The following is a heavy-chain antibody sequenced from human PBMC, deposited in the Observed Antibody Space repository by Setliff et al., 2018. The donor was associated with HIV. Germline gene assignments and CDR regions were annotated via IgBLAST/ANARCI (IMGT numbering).Heavy chain of an antibody. CDR1: GGSISTSY. J-gene: IGHJ3*02. CDR3: ARHKDSDYVWGSYRPDGFDI. D-gene: IGHD3-16*02. Sequence: PSETLSLTCTVSGGSISTSYWNWIQQPAGKGLEWIGRIYRSGSTYYNPSLRSRVTISVDTSKNQFYLNLNSVTDADTALYYCARHKDSDYVWGSYRPDGFDIWGQGTTVTVSS. CDR2: IYRSGST. V-gene: IGHV4-59*05.